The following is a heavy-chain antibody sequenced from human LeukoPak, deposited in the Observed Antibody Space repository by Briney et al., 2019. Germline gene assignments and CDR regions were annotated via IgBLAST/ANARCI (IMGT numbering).Heavy chain of an antibody. V-gene: IGHV3-48*04. CDR2: ISSSSSTI. J-gene: IGHJ6*02. CDR1: GFTFSSYS. CDR3: AKDATTASGSMRGYYGMDV. D-gene: IGHD3-10*01. Sequence: GGSLRLSCAASGFTFSSYSMNWVRQAPGKGLEWVSYISSSSSTIYYADSVKGRFTISRDNSKNSLYLQMNSLRTEDTALYYCAKDATTASGSMRGYYGMDVWGQGTTVTVSS.